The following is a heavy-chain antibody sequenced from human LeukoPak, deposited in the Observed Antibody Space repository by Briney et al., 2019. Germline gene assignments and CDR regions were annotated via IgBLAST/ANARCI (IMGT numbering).Heavy chain of an antibody. CDR3: ARTDYDILTRHYYYMDV. V-gene: IGHV3-64*01. J-gene: IGHJ6*03. CDR1: GFTFSSYD. Sequence: GGSLRLSCAASGFTFSSYDMHWVRQAPGKGLEYVSAISSNGGSTYYANSVKGRFTISRDNSKNTLYLQMGSLRAEDLAVYYCARTDYDILTRHYYYMDVWGKGTTVTVSS. D-gene: IGHD3-9*01. CDR2: ISSNGGST.